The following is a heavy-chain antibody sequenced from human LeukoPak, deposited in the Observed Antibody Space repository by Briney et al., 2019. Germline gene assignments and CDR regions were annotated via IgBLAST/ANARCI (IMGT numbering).Heavy chain of an antibody. D-gene: IGHD2-2*01. CDR1: GFTFSSYG. CDR3: AKDVDLNHQPMYYFDY. V-gene: IGHV3-33*06. J-gene: IGHJ4*02. Sequence: GRSLRLSCAASGFTFSSYGMHGVRQAPGKGLEWVAVIWYDGSNKYYADSVKGRFTISRDNSKNTLYLQMNSLRAEDTAVYYCAKDVDLNHQPMYYFDYWGQGTLVTVSS. CDR2: IWYDGSNK.